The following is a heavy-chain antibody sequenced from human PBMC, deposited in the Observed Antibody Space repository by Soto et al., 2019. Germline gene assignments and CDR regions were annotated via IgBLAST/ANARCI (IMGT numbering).Heavy chain of an antibody. CDR1: GYTFTSYA. D-gene: IGHD6-13*01. CDR2: INAGNGST. CDR3: ARVSERWYEDY. Sequence: GASVKVSCKASGYTFTSYAMHWVRQAPGQRLEWMGWINAGNGSTKYSQKFQGRVTITRDTSASTAYMELSSLRSEDTAVYYCARVSERWYEDYWGQGTLVTVSS. V-gene: IGHV1-3*01. J-gene: IGHJ4*02.